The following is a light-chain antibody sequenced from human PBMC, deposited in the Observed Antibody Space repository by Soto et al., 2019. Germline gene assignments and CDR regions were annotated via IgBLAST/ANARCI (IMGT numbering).Light chain of an antibody. V-gene: IGLV1-40*01. Sequence: QSVLTQPPSVSGAPGQRVTICCTGSSSNIGAGYDVHWYQQLPGTAPKLLIYRNTNRPSGVPDRFSGSKSGTSASLAITGLQAEDEADYYCQSYDSSLSGSVFGGGTKLTVL. CDR1: SSNIGAGYD. CDR2: RNT. CDR3: QSYDSSLSGSV. J-gene: IGLJ3*02.